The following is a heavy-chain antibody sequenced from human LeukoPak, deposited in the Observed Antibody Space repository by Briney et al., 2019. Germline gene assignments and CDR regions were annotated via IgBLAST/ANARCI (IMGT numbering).Heavy chain of an antibody. J-gene: IGHJ4*02. CDR2: IYYCGST. CDR1: GGSFSGYY. V-gene: IGHV4-59*01. Sequence: SETLSLTCAVYGGSFSGYYWSWMRQPPGKGLEWIGYIYYCGSTNYNPSLKSRVTISVDTSKNQFSLKLSSVTAADTAVYYCARALSYYDFWSGYYGHYFDYWGQGTLVTVSS. D-gene: IGHD3-3*01. CDR3: ARALSYYDFWSGYYGHYFDY.